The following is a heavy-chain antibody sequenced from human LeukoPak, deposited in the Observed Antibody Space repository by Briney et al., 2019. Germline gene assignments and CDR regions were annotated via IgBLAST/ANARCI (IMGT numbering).Heavy chain of an antibody. J-gene: IGHJ4*02. CDR3: AKDREDYYDSSGYYYGLRGDFDY. V-gene: IGHV3-23*01. Sequence: PGGSLRLSCAASGFTFSNYWMSWVRQAPGKGLEWVSAISGSGGSTYYADSVKGRFTISRDNSKNTLYLQMNSLRAEDTAVYYCAKDREDYYDSSGYYYGLRGDFDYWGQGTLVTVSS. CDR2: ISGSGGST. D-gene: IGHD3-22*01. CDR1: GFTFSNYW.